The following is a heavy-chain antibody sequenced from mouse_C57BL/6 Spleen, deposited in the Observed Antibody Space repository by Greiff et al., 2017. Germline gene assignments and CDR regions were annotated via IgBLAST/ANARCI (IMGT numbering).Heavy chain of an antibody. V-gene: IGHV5-17*01. Sequence: EVQLVESGGGLVKPGGSLKLSCAASGFTFRDYGMHWVRQAPETGLEWVAYLSSGSGTIYYADTVKGRFTISRDNAKNTLFLQITSLRSEDTAMYYCARYYGNYVYAMDYWGQGTSVTVSS. CDR1: GFTFRDYG. CDR2: LSSGSGTI. CDR3: ARYYGNYVYAMDY. D-gene: IGHD2-1*01. J-gene: IGHJ4*01.